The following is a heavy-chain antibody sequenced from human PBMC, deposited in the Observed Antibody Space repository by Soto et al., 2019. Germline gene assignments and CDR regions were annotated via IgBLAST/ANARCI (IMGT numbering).Heavy chain of an antibody. J-gene: IGHJ3*02. Sequence: QVQLVESGGGVVQPGRSLRLSCAASGFTFSSYGMHWVRQAPGKGLEWVAVISYDGSNKYYADSVKGRFTISRDNSKNTLYLQMNSLRAEDTAVYYCAKENTRGALDIWGQGTMVTVSS. CDR1: GFTFSSYG. CDR2: ISYDGSNK. CDR3: AKENTRGALDI. D-gene: IGHD3-3*01. V-gene: IGHV3-30*18.